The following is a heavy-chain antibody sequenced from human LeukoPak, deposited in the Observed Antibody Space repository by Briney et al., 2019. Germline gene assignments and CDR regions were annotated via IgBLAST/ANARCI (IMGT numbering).Heavy chain of an antibody. Sequence: PGGSLRLSCAASGFTFSSNWWSWARQAPGKGLKWVASIEQDGSQKYYVDSVRGRFTISRDNAKNSVYLQMNSLRVEDTAVYYCARNSGSYPFDYWGQGTLVTVSS. CDR3: ARNSGSYPFDY. CDR1: GFTFSSNW. J-gene: IGHJ4*02. V-gene: IGHV3-7*01. D-gene: IGHD1-26*01. CDR2: IEQDGSQK.